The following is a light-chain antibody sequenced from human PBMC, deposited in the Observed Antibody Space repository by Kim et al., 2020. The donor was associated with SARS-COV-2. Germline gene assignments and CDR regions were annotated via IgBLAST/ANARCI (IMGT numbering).Light chain of an antibody. V-gene: IGKV1-5*01. Sequence: AAVGEIVTITRRGRQSINNCIAWYQQTRGDAPKLLCAYATSLKRGVPSMCSGSGSMAVFTLTSSSLQPDDFAHYCCQQYSSHPITFGQGTRLEIK. J-gene: IGKJ5*01. CDR1: QSINNC. CDR2: YAT. CDR3: QQYSSHPIT.